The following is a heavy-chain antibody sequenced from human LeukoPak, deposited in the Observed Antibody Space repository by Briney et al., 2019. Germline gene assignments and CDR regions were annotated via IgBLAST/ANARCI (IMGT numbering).Heavy chain of an antibody. D-gene: IGHD2/OR15-2a*01. J-gene: IGHJ3*02. CDR1: GGSINSYY. V-gene: IGHV4-59*08. Sequence: PSETLSLTCTVSGGSINSYYWSWIRQPPGKGLEWIGYIYYSGSTNYNPSLKSRVTISVDTSKNQFSLKLSSVTAADTAVYYCAKYERDAFDIWGQGTMVTVSS. CDR3: AKYERDAFDI. CDR2: IYYSGST.